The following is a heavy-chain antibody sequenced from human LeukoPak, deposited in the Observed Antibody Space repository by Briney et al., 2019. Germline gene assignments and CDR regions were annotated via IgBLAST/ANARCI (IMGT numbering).Heavy chain of an antibody. CDR1: GFTFSSYS. D-gene: IGHD1-1*01. CDR3: ARDPLPHPQRHEPFDY. V-gene: IGHV3-48*04. CDR2: ISSSSSTI. Sequence: GGSLRLSCAASGFTFSSYSMNWVRQAPGKGLEWVSYISSSSSTIYYADSVKGRFTISRDNAKNSLYLQMNSLRAEDTAVYYCARDPLPHPQRHEPFDYWGQGTLVTVFS. J-gene: IGHJ4*02.